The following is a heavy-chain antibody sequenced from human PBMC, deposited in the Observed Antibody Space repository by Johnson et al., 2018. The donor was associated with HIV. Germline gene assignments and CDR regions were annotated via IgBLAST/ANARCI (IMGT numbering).Heavy chain of an antibody. D-gene: IGHD3-22*01. CDR2: IRSDGSNE. V-gene: IGHV3-30*02. J-gene: IGHJ3*02. CDR3: ARGLSSGYSGYAFDI. CDR1: GFTFSSYG. Sequence: QVQLVESGGGVVQPGGSLRLSCAASGFTFSSYGMHWVRQAPGKGLEWVAFIRSDGSNEYYADSVKGRFTISRDNSKNTLYLQMNSLRAEDTAVYYCARGLSSGYSGYAFDIWGQGTMVTVSS.